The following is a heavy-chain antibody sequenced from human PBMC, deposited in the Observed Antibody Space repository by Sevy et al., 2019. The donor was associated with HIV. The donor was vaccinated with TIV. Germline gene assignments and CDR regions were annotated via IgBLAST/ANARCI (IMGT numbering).Heavy chain of an antibody. J-gene: IGHJ3*01. Sequence: GGSLRLSCAASGFTFSDYWMTWVRQAPGKGLQWVANIKHDGSDTYYVGSVKGRFTVSRDNAQDSMFLQMNNLRAEDTAVYYCARAGNNWLGALTFWGQRTMVTVS. D-gene: IGHD1-1*01. CDR2: IKHDGSDT. CDR1: GFTFSDYW. V-gene: IGHV3-7*01. CDR3: ARAGNNWLGALTF.